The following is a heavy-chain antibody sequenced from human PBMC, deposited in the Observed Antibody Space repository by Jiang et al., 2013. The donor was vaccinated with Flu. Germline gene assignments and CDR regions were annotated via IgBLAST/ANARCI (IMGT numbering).Heavy chain of an antibody. J-gene: IGHJ6*02. V-gene: IGHV4-39*01. D-gene: IGHD3-3*01. CDR3: ARIQSDFWSGSWTGYGMDV. Sequence: IGSIYYSGSTYYNPSLKSRVTISVDTSKNQFSLKLSSVTAADTAVYYCARIQSDFWSGSWTGYGMDVWGQGTTVTVSS. CDR2: IYYSGST.